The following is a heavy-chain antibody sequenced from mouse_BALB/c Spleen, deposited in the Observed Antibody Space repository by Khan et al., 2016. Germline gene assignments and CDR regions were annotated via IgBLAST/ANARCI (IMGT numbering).Heavy chain of an antibody. D-gene: IGHD1-1*01. CDR1: VFNIKVYY. CDR3: NAMSYGSDVYFDY. J-gene: IGHJ2*01. V-gene: IGHV14-4*02. Sequence: EVQLQESGAELVRSGASVKLSCTASVFNIKVYYMHWVKQRPEQGLEWIGWIDPENGDTEYAPKFQGKATMTADASSNAAYLQFSSLTSEDSAVYYYNAMSYGSDVYFDYWGQGTTLPVSS. CDR2: IDPENGDT.